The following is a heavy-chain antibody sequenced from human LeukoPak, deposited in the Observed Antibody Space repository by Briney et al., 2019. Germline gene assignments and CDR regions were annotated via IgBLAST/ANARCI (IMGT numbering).Heavy chain of an antibody. J-gene: IGHJ4*02. Sequence: SETLSLTCAVYGGSFSGYYWSWIRQPPGKGLEWIGEINHSGSTNYNPSLKSRVTVSVDTSKNQFSLKLSSVTAADTAVYYCARGRGDSSGYYYFDYWGQGTLVTVSS. D-gene: IGHD3-22*01. CDR3: ARGRGDSSGYYYFDY. V-gene: IGHV4-34*01. CDR1: GGSFSGYY. CDR2: INHSGST.